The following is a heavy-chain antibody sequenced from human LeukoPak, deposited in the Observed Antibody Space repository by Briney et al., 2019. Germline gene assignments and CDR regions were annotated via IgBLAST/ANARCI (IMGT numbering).Heavy chain of an antibody. V-gene: IGHV1-69*13. CDR1: GGTFSSYA. Sequence: ASVKVSCKASGGTFSSYAISWVRQAPGQGLEWMGGIIPIFGTANYAQKFQGRVTITADESTSTAYMELSGLRSEDTAVYYCARAFFHYYDSSGYYPSYYFDYWGQGTLVTVSS. CDR2: IIPIFGTA. D-gene: IGHD3-22*01. CDR3: ARAFFHYYDSSGYYPSYYFDY. J-gene: IGHJ4*02.